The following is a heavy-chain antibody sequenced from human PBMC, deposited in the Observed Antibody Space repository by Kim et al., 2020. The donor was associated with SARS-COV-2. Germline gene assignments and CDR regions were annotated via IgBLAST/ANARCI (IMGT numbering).Heavy chain of an antibody. CDR1: GFTFSSYS. CDR3: ARERGSSCLIGVGCYYYGMAV. V-gene: IGHV3-21*01. CDR2: ISSSSYI. D-gene: IGHD6-13*01. Sequence: GGSLRLSCAASGFTFSSYSMNWVRQAPGKGLEWVSSISSSSYIYYADSVKGRVTISRDNAKNSLYLQMNSMRDEDTAVYYCARERGSSCLIGVGCYYYGMAVCGQRSTVTASS. J-gene: IGHJ6*02.